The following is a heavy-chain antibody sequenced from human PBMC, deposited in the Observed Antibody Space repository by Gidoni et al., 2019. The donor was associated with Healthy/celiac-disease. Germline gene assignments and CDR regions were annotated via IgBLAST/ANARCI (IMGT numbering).Heavy chain of an antibody. CDR1: GYTFTSYA. CDR3: ARFLGFRGGFDP. CDR2: INAGNGNT. V-gene: IGHV1-3*01. Sequence: QVQLVQSGAAVKKPGASVTVSCMASGYTFTSYAMHWVRQAPGQRLEWMGWINAGNGNTKYSQKFQGRVTITRDTSASTAYMELSSLRSEDTAVYYCARFLGFRGGFDPWGQGTLVTVSS. D-gene: IGHD3-3*01. J-gene: IGHJ5*02.